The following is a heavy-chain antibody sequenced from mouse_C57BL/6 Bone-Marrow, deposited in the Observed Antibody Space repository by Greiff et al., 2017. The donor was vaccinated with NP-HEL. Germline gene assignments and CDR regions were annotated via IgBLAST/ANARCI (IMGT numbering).Heavy chain of an antibody. Sequence: EVHLVESEGGLVQPGSSMKLSCTASGFTFSDYYMAWVRQVPEKGLEWVANINYDGSSTYYLDSLKSRFIISRDNAKNILYLQMSSLKSEDTATYYCARFITTVVEFDYWGQGTTLTVSS. V-gene: IGHV5-16*01. D-gene: IGHD1-1*01. J-gene: IGHJ2*01. CDR2: INYDGSST. CDR3: ARFITTVVEFDY. CDR1: GFTFSDYY.